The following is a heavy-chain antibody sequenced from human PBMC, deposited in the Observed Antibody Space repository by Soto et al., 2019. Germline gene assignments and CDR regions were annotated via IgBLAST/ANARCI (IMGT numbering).Heavy chain of an antibody. D-gene: IGHD5-18*01. CDR3: TRRDQCTAMVNGDY. J-gene: IGHJ4*02. CDR2: IRSKANSYAT. V-gene: IGHV3-73*02. CDR1: GFTFSGSA. Sequence: EVQLVESGGGLVQPGGSLKLSCAASGFTFSGSAMHWVRQASGKGLEWVGRIRSKANSYATAYAASVKGRFTISRDDSKNTAYLQMNSLKTEDTAVYYCTRRDQCTAMVNGDYWGQGTLVTVSS.